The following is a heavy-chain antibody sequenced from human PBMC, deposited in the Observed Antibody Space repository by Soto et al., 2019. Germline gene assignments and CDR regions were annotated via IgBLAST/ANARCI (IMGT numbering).Heavy chain of an antibody. D-gene: IGHD3-3*01. CDR1: GFTFSRYW. CDR2: INSDGSSI. V-gene: IGHV3-74*01. J-gene: IGHJ4*02. CDR3: ARLPVDTITSLDY. Sequence: EVQLVESGGDLVQPGGFLRLSCATSGFTFSRYWMHWVRQVPGKGLVWVSRINSDGSSISYSDSVKGRFTISRDNAKNPLYLQITSLRVEDTAVYYCARLPVDTITSLDYWGQGTLVTVSS.